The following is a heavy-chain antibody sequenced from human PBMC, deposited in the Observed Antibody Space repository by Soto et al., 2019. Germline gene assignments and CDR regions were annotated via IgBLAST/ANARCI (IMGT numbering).Heavy chain of an antibody. J-gene: IGHJ5*02. V-gene: IGHV3-30*18. D-gene: IGHD6-13*01. CDR3: AKDSSVTAAGSGGWFDP. CDR2: ISFDGGNQ. CDR1: GFDFNTYG. Sequence: QVQLVESGGGVVQPGRSLRLSCAASGFDFNTYGLHWARQAPGKGLEWVAAISFDGGNQYYADSVKGRFTISRDKSNSTLYLQMNSLGAEDTATYFCAKDSSVTAAGSGGWFDPWGPGTLVIVSS.